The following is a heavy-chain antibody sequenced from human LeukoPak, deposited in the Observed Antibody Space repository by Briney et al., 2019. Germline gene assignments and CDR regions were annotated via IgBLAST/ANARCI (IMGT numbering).Heavy chain of an antibody. CDR1: GFTFSDYY. CDR2: IKPDGSEQ. V-gene: IGHV3-7*03. D-gene: IGHD2-15*01. Sequence: GGSLRLSCAASGFTFSDYYMSWVRQARGEGLDWVAAIKPDGSEQYYVDSVNGRFPISRDNAKNSLFLQMHSLTAEETAMYYCTTQSPARYCSDGACYSSPDYWGQGTLVTVSS. J-gene: IGHJ4*02. CDR3: TTQSPARYCSDGACYSSPDY.